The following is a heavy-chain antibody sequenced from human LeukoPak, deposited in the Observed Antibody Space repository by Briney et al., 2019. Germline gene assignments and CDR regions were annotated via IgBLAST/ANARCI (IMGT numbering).Heavy chain of an antibody. CDR1: GGSFSGYY. CDR2: INHSGSA. V-gene: IGHV4-34*01. Sequence: PSETLSLTCAVYGGSFSGYYWSWIRQPPGKGLEWIGEINHSGSANYNPSLKSRVTISVDTPKNQFSLKLSSVTAADTAVYYCARGGLKNSSGWYVRGFDPWGQGTLVTVSS. CDR3: ARGGLKNSSGWYVRGFDP. D-gene: IGHD6-19*01. J-gene: IGHJ5*02.